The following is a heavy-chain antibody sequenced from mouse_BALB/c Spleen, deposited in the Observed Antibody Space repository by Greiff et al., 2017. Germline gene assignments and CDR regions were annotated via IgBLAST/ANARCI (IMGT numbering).Heavy chain of an antibody. CDR3: ARDSDNHYAMDY. CDR1: GFTFSDYG. Sequence: EVKLVESGGGLVQPGGSRKLSCAASGFTFSDYGMAWVRQAPGKGPEWVAFISNLAYSIYYADTVTGRFTISRENAKNTLYLEMSSLRSEDTAMYYCARDSDNHYAMDYWGQGTSVTVSS. D-gene: IGHD1-3*01. J-gene: IGHJ4*01. V-gene: IGHV5-15*02. CDR2: ISNLAYSI.